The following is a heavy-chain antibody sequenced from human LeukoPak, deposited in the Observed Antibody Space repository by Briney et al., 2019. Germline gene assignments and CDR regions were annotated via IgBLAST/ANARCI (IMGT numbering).Heavy chain of an antibody. D-gene: IGHD1-26*01. V-gene: IGHV1-2*02. CDR2: IDPNSGGT. CDR3: AREAGAAPDS. Sequence: ASVKVSCKTSGYTFTVYYMHWVRQAPGQGLEWMGWIDPNSGGTRYAQKFQGRVTMTRDTSISTVYMELSRLTDDDTAVYYCAREAGAAPDSWGQGTLVTVSS. CDR1: GYTFTVYY. J-gene: IGHJ4*02.